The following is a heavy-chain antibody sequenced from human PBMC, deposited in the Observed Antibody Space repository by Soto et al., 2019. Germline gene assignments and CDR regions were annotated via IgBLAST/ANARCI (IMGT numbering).Heavy chain of an antibody. CDR3: ATRAITTVVESYYGMDV. CDR1: GGTFSSYV. Sequence: QVQLVQSGAEVKRPGSSVKVSCKASGGTFSSYVITWVRQAPGQGLEWMGGIIPVFRTANYAQEFQGRVTITADESTSPAFMYLRCLSSEDTAVYYRATRAITTVVESYYGMDVWGLGTTVTVSS. CDR2: IIPVFRTA. V-gene: IGHV1-69*12. D-gene: IGHD4-17*01. J-gene: IGHJ6*02.